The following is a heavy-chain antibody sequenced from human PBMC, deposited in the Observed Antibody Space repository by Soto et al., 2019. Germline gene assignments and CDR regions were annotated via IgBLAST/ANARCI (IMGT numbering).Heavy chain of an antibody. V-gene: IGHV3-9*01. J-gene: IGHJ6*02. CDR1: GFALRDSA. D-gene: IGHD3-10*01. CDR2: MSSRGEV. Sequence: VQVVESGGDLVQPGRSLRLSCAASGFALRDSAMHWVRQVPGGGLEWVSGMSSRGEVGYADSVKGRFTISRDVVRNSLYLQMDSLTGDDTAVYYCVKDNLAGGADVWGRGTTVTVSS. CDR3: VKDNLAGGADV.